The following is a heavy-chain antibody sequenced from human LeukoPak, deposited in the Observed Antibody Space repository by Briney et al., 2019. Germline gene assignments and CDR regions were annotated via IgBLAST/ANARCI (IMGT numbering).Heavy chain of an antibody. CDR3: AKEGPFSAIFGVVIRAFDY. CDR2: ISYDGSNK. D-gene: IGHD3-3*01. Sequence: GRSLRLSCAASGFTFSSYGMHWVRQAPGKGLEWVAVISYDGSNKYYADSVKGRLTISRDNSKNTLYLQMNSLRAEDTAVYYCAKEGPFSAIFGVVIRAFDYWGQGTLVTVSS. J-gene: IGHJ4*02. CDR1: GFTFSSYG. V-gene: IGHV3-30*18.